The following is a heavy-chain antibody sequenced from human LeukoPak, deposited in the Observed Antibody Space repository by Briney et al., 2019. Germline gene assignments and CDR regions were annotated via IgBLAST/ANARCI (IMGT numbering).Heavy chain of an antibody. CDR3: ARSYYDSSGYVDY. V-gene: IGHV4-59*08. D-gene: IGHD3-22*01. CDR2: IYYSGST. Sequence: PSETLSLTCTVSGGSISSYYWSWIRQPPGKGLEWIGYIYYSGSTNYNPSLKSRVTISVDTSKNQFSLKLSSVTAAGTAVYYCARSYYDSSGYVDYWGQGTQVTVSS. J-gene: IGHJ4*02. CDR1: GGSISSYY.